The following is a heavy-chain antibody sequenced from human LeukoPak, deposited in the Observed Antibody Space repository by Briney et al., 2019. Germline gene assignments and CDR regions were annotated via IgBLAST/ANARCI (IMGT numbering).Heavy chain of an antibody. CDR1: GFTFSDYY. J-gene: IGHJ4*02. CDR3: ARVNPINSGFYAY. D-gene: IGHD3-22*01. Sequence: GGSLRLSCAASGFTFSDYYMTWIRQAPGKGLEWLSYISGSSSNTNYADSVQGRFIISRDNAKNSLYLQMNSLGAEDTAVYYCARVNPINSGFYAYWGQGTLATVSS. V-gene: IGHV3-11*06. CDR2: ISGSSSNT.